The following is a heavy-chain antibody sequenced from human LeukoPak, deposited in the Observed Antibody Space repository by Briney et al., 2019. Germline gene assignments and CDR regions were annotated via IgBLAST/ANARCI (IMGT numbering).Heavy chain of an antibody. Sequence: AGGSLRRSCAASGFTFSNYEMNWVRQAPGKGLEWVSYISGSGSTIYYADSVKGRFTISRDNAKNSLYLQMNSLRAEDTAVYYCARGGYNYGYAFDIWGQGTMVTASS. J-gene: IGHJ3*02. D-gene: IGHD5-24*01. CDR2: ISGSGSTI. CDR3: ARGGYNYGYAFDI. V-gene: IGHV3-48*03. CDR1: GFTFSNYE.